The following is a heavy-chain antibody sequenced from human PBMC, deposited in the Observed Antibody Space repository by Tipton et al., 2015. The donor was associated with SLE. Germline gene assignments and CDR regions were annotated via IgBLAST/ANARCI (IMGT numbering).Heavy chain of an antibody. CDR3: ARSGFGGVIANYFDY. V-gene: IGHV1-18*01. Sequence: QSGAEVKEPGASVKVSCKASGYTFTSYGISWVRQAPGQGLEWMGWISAYNGNTNYAQKLQGRVTMTTDTSTSTAYMELRSLRSDDAAAYYCARSGFGGVIANYFDYWGQGTLVTVSS. D-gene: IGHD3-16*02. J-gene: IGHJ4*02. CDR2: ISAYNGNT. CDR1: GYTFTSYG.